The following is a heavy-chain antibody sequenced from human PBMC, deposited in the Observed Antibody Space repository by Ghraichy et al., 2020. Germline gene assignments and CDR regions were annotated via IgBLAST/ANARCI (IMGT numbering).Heavy chain of an antibody. J-gene: IGHJ6*02. CDR1: GFSLSTSGMS. Sequence: SGPTLVKPTQSLTLTCTFSGFSLSTSGMSVSWIRQPPGKALEWLARIDWDDDEYYSTSLKTRLTISKDTSKNQVVLTMTNMDPVDTATYYCARLSSTYSYGSGSPNGMDVWGQGTTVTVSS. D-gene: IGHD3-10*01. V-gene: IGHV2-70*11. CDR2: IDWDDDE. CDR3: ARLSSTYSYGSGSPNGMDV.